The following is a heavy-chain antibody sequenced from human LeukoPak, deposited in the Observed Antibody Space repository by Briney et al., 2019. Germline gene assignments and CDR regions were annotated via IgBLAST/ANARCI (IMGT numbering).Heavy chain of an antibody. V-gene: IGHV1-18*01. J-gene: IGHJ4*02. CDR1: GYTFTSYG. D-gene: IGHD3-3*01. CDR2: ISAYDGNT. Sequence: ASVKVSCKASGYTFTSYGISWVRQAPGQGLEWMGWISAYDGNTNYAQKLQGRVTMTTDTSTSTAYMELRSLRSDDTAVCYCARESRIHYDFWSGYSPFDHWGQGTLVTVSS. CDR3: ARESRIHYDFWSGYSPFDH.